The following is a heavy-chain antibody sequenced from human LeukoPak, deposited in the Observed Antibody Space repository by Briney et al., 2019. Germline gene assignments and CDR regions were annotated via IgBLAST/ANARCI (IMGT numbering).Heavy chain of an antibody. CDR1: GGSISSGDYY. CDR2: IYYSGST. CDR3: ATQVAGGHSDY. J-gene: IGHJ4*02. D-gene: IGHD3-10*01. Sequence: SQTLSLTCTVSGGSISSGDYYWSWIRQPPGKGLEWIGYIYYSGSTYHNPSLKSRVTISVDTSKNQFSLKLSSVTAADTAVYYCATQVAGGHSDYWGQGTLVTVSS. V-gene: IGHV4-30-4*08.